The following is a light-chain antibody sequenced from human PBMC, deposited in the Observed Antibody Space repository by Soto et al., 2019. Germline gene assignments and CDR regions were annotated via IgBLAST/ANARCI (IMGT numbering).Light chain of an antibody. CDR2: EVS. Sequence: QSALTQPASVSGSPGQSISISCTGTSRDGGSYNLVSWYQQHPGKAPKLMIYEVSTRPTGVSNRFSGSKSGNTASLTISGLQAEDEADYYCCSYAGSSIHVVFGGGTKLTVL. CDR3: CSYAGSSIHVV. V-gene: IGLV2-23*02. J-gene: IGLJ2*01. CDR1: SRDGGSYNL.